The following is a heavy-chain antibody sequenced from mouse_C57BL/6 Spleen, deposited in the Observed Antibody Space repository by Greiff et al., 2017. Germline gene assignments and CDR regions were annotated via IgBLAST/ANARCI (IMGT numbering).Heavy chain of an antibody. Sequence: EVQLQQSGPELVKPGASVKISCKASGYTFTDYYMNWVKQSHGKSLEWIGDINPNNGGTSYNQKFKGKATLTVAKSSSTAYMEIRSLTSEDSAVYYCASRTTVVAPFDYWGQGTTLTVSS. CDR2: INPNNGGT. CDR3: ASRTTVVAPFDY. J-gene: IGHJ2*01. V-gene: IGHV1-26*01. CDR1: GYTFTDYY. D-gene: IGHD1-1*01.